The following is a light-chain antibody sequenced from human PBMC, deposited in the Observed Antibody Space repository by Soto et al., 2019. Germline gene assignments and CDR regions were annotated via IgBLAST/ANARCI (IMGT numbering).Light chain of an antibody. CDR3: AAWDDSLGGSWV. CDR2: RDD. J-gene: IGLJ3*02. CDR1: SYNIGRNF. Sequence: QSVLTQPPAASGTPGQRVTTSCSGTSYNIGRNFVFWYQQLPGAAPKLLIYRDDQRPSGVPDRFSASKSGTSASLAISGLRSEDEAHYHCAAWDDSLGGSWVFGGGTKLTVL. V-gene: IGLV1-47*01.